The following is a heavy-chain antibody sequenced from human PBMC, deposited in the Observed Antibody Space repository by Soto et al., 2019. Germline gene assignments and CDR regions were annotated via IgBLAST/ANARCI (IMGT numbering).Heavy chain of an antibody. CDR1: GFIFSNYA. CDR3: AKTGETCSSTSCHTFDY. D-gene: IGHD2-2*01. Sequence: GGSLRLSCAASGFIFSNYAMSWVRQAPGKGLEWVSAISGSGGSTYYAASVKGRFTFSRDNSKNTLYLQMNSLRADDTAVYYCAKTGETCSSTSCHTFDYWGQGTLVTVSS. CDR2: ISGSGGST. J-gene: IGHJ4*02. V-gene: IGHV3-23*01.